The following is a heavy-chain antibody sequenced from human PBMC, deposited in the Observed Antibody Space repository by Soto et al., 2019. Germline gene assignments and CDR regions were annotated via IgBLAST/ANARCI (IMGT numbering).Heavy chain of an antibody. Sequence: EVQLLESGGGLVQPGGSLRLSCAASGFTFSSYAMSWVRQAPGKGLEWVSAISGSGGSTYYADSVKGRLTISRDNSKNPLYLQMNSLRAEDTAVYYCSKVPRLLVRYYYYYYMDVWGKGATVTVSS. V-gene: IGHV3-23*01. CDR1: GFTFSSYA. J-gene: IGHJ6*03. CDR3: SKVPRLLVRYYYYYYMDV. CDR2: ISGSGGST. D-gene: IGHD6-6*01.